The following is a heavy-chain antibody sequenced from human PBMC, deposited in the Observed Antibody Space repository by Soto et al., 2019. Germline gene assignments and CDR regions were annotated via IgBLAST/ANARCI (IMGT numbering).Heavy chain of an antibody. Sequence: QVQLVQSGAEVKKPGASVKVSCKASGYTFTSYDINWVRQATGQGLEWMGWMNPNSGNTGYAQKFQGRVTMTRNTPISTAYMVLRSLRSQDTAVYYCARRGYSSSWYSYYYYGMDVWGQGTTVTVSS. CDR2: MNPNSGNT. D-gene: IGHD6-13*01. V-gene: IGHV1-8*01. J-gene: IGHJ6*02. CDR3: ARRGYSSSWYSYYYYGMDV. CDR1: GYTFTSYD.